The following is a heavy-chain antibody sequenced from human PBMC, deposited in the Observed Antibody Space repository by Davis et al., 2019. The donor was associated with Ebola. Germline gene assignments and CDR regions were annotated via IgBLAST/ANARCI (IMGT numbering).Heavy chain of an antibody. Sequence: PSETLSLTCAVYGGSFSGYYWSWIRQPPGKGLEWIGEINHSGSTNYNPSLKSRVTISVDKSKNQFSLKLSSVTAADTAVYYCARIPTPFGVVSKAVWGQGTMVTVSS. CDR2: INHSGST. J-gene: IGHJ3*01. CDR1: GGSFSGYY. V-gene: IGHV4-34*01. D-gene: IGHD3-3*01. CDR3: ARIPTPFGVVSKAV.